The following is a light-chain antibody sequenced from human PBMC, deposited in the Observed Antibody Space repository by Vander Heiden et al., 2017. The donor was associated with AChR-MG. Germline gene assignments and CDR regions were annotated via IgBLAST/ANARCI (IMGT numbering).Light chain of an antibody. J-gene: IGKJ4*01. CDR1: QSVSSY. CDR3: QQRDSWPLT. CDR2: GGS. Sequence: EVVLTQSPASLSVSPGESATLSCRASQSVSSYLAWYHQKPGQAPRLLIYGGSNRATGVPARFIGSGSGTDFTLTISNLEPEDFAVYYCQQRDSWPLTFGGGTKVEIK. V-gene: IGKV3-11*01.